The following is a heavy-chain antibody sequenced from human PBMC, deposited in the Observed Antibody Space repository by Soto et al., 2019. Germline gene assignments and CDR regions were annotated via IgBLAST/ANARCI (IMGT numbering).Heavy chain of an antibody. D-gene: IGHD6-6*01. V-gene: IGHV4-59*01. J-gene: IGHJ4*02. CDR2: IHSSGST. Sequence: SETLSLTCTVSSDSISNYYWSWIRQPPGKGLEWIGYIHSSGSTDYNPSLKSRVSISGDTSKSQFSLKLSSVTAADTAVYYCARAVGAPFYYLEFWGQGTLVTVSS. CDR1: SDSISNYY. CDR3: ARAVGAPFYYLEF.